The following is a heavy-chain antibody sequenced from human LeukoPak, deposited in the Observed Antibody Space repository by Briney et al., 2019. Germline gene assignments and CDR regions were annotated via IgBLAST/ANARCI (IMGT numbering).Heavy chain of an antibody. J-gene: IGHJ4*02. CDR3: AGQGVAAAGTSRFDY. D-gene: IGHD6-13*01. CDR2: IYYSGST. V-gene: IGHV4-59*08. CDR1: GGSLSSYY. Sequence: SETLSLTCTVSGGSLSSYYWSWIRQPPGKGLEWIGYIYYSGSTNYNPSLMSRVTISVDTSKNQFSLKLSSVTAADTAVYYCAGQGVAAAGTSRFDYWGQGTLVTVSS.